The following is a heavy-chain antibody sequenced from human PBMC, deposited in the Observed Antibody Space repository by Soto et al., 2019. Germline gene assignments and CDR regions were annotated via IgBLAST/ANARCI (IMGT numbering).Heavy chain of an antibody. CDR1: GYTFTSYG. Sequence: QVQLVQSGAEVKKPGASVKVSCKASGYTFTSYGISWVRQAPGQGLEWKGWISAHNGNTNYAQKLQGRVTMTTDTSTSTAYMELRSLRADDTAVYYCAREWVYSSSWTAGPFDPWGQGTLVTVSS. J-gene: IGHJ5*02. CDR3: AREWVYSSSWTAGPFDP. V-gene: IGHV1-18*04. CDR2: ISAHNGNT. D-gene: IGHD6-13*01.